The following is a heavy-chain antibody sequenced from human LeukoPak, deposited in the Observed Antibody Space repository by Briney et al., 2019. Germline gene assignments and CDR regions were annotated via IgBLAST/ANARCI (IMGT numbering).Heavy chain of an antibody. CDR3: ARWPVRGVIIGFDP. Sequence: ASVKVSCRASGYTFTSYDINWVRQATGQGLEWMGWMNPYSVNTVYAQKFQGRVTMTRNTSISTAYMDLSSLRSDDTAVYYCARWPVRGVIIGFDPWGQGTLVTVSS. V-gene: IGHV1-8*01. D-gene: IGHD3-10*01. J-gene: IGHJ5*02. CDR1: GYTFTSYD. CDR2: MNPYSVNT.